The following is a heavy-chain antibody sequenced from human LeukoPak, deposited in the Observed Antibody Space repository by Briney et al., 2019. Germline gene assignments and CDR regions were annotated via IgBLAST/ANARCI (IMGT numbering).Heavy chain of an antibody. CDR1: GYTFTSYG. Sequence: GASVKVSYKASGYTFTSYGISWVRQAPGQGLEWMGWISAYNGNTNYAQKLQGRVTMTTDTSTSTAYMELRSLRSDDTAVYYCARDIVVVARGQSQFDYWGQGTLVTVSS. D-gene: IGHD2-15*01. J-gene: IGHJ4*02. CDR2: ISAYNGNT. CDR3: ARDIVVVARGQSQFDY. V-gene: IGHV1-18*01.